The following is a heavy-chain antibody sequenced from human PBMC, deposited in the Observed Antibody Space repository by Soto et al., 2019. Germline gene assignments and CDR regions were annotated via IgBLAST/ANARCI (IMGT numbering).Heavy chain of an antibody. CDR2: ISYDGSNK. V-gene: IGHV3-30-3*01. CDR1: GFTFSSYA. Sequence: PGGSLRLSCAASGFTFSSYAMHWVRQAPGKGLEWVAVISYDGSNKYYADSVKGRFTISRDNSKNTLYLQMNSLRAEDTAVYYSARGGVVIQDEPQLDYWGQGPMVTVSS. J-gene: IGHJ4*02. D-gene: IGHD5-18*01. CDR3: ARGGVVIQDEPQLDY.